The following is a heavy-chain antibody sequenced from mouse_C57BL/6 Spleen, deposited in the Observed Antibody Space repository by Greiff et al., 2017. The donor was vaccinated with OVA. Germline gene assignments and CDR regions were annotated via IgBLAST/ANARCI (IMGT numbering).Heavy chain of an antibody. V-gene: IGHV5-4*01. CDR3: ARDRMDYFDY. Sequence: EVMLVESGGGLVKPGGSLKLSCAASGFTFSSYAMSWVRQTPEKRLEWVATISDGGSYTDYPDNVKGRFNISRDNAKNNLYLQMSHLKSEDTAMYYCARDRMDYFDYWGQGTTLTVSS. CDR1: GFTFSSYA. CDR2: ISDGGSYT. J-gene: IGHJ2*01.